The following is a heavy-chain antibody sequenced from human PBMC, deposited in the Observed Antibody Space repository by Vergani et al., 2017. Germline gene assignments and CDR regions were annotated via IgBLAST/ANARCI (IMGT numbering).Heavy chain of an antibody. CDR1: GFKFSQFG. CDR3: ARDCTSGGCPDNYGMNV. V-gene: IGHV3-21*02. D-gene: IGHD2-8*01. J-gene: IGHJ6*02. Sequence: VQLVESGGGVVQPGTSLRLSCEASGFKFSQFGMHWVRQGPGKGLEWVAFIGSSGAYINYADSVKGRFIISRDNTNNSLFLQLRSLRAEDAAVYYCARDCTSGGCPDNYGMNVWGQGATVTVSS. CDR2: IGSSGAYI.